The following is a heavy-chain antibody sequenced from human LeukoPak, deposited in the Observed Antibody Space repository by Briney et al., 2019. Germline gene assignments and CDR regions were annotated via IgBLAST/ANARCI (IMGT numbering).Heavy chain of an antibody. D-gene: IGHD3-10*01. Sequence: ASVKVSCKASGGTFSSYAISWVRQAPGQGLEWMGWINPNSGGTNYAQKFQGWVTMTRDTSISTAYMELSRLRSDDTAVYYCARGPKYGSGSYPFDYWGQGTLVTVSS. V-gene: IGHV1-2*04. CDR3: ARGPKYGSGSYPFDY. CDR2: INPNSGGT. CDR1: GGTFSSYA. J-gene: IGHJ4*02.